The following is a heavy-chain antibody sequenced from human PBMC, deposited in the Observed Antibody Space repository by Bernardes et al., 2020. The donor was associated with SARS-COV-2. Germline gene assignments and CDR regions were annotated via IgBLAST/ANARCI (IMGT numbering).Heavy chain of an antibody. D-gene: IGHD3-3*01. J-gene: IGHJ5*02. Sequence: SEPLSLTCTVSGGSISSYYWSWIRQPPGKGLEWIGYIYYSGSTNYHPSLKSRVTISVDTSKNQFSLKLSSVTAADTAVYYCARQRADYDFWSGYYRRGNWFDPWGQGTLVTVSS. CDR1: GGSISSYY. CDR2: IYYSGST. CDR3: ARQRADYDFWSGYYRRGNWFDP. V-gene: IGHV4-59*08.